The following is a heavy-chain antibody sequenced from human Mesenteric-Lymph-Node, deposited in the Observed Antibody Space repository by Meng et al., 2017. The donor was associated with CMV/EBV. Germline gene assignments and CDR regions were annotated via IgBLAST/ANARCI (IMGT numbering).Heavy chain of an antibody. CDR3: TFGWGPLGY. CDR1: RFTFSTYW. D-gene: IGHD3-16*01. Sequence: GESLKISCAASRFTFSTYWMTWVRQAPGKGLEWVANIKQTGSEKNYADSVKGRFTISRDNTKNSLSLQMNSLRAEDTAVYYCTFGWGPLGYWGQGTLVTVSS. J-gene: IGHJ4*02. CDR2: IKQTGSEK. V-gene: IGHV3-7*01.